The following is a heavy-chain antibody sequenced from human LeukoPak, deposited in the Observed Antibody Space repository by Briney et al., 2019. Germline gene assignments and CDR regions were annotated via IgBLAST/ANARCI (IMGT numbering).Heavy chain of an antibody. V-gene: IGHV5-51*01. CDR2: IYPGDSDT. J-gene: IGHJ2*01. CDR3: ARLGGYSSSPRRQGYWYFDL. D-gene: IGHD6-6*01. Sequence: GESLKISCKGSGYSFTSYWIGWVRQMPGKGLEWMGIIYPGDSDTRYSPSFQGQVTISADKSISTAYLQWSSLKASNTAMYYCARLGGYSSSPRRQGYWYFDLWGRGTLVTVSS. CDR1: GYSFTSYW.